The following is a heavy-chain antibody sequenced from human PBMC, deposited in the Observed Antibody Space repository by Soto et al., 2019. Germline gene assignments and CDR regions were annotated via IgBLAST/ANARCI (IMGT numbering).Heavy chain of an antibody. D-gene: IGHD3-22*01. CDR1: GGTFSSYA. V-gene: IGHV1-69*01. J-gene: IGHJ4*02. CDR2: IIPIFGTA. Sequence: QVQLVQSGAEVKKPGSSVKVSCKASGGTFSSYAISWVRQAPGQGLEWMGGIIPIFGTANYAQQFQGRVTITADESKSTAYMELSSLSSEDTAVYYCARAGVYVLGVIHAFDYWGQGTLVTVSS. CDR3: ARAGVYVLGVIHAFDY.